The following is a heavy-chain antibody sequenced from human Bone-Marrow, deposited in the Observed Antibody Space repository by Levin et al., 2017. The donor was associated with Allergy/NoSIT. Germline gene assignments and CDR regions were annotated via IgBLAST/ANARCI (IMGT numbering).Heavy chain of an antibody. J-gene: IGHJ4*02. Sequence: SQTLSLTCTVSGGSISSYYWSWIRPPPGKGLEWIGYIYYSGSTNYNPSLKSRVTISVDTSKNQFSLKLSSVTAADTAVYYCARDRLGGHFDYWGQGTLVTVSS. CDR1: GGSISSYY. CDR2: IYYSGST. V-gene: IGHV4-59*01. D-gene: IGHD3-16*01. CDR3: ARDRLGGHFDY.